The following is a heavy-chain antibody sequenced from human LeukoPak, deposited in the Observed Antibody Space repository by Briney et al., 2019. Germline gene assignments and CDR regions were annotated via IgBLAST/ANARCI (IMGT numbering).Heavy chain of an antibody. V-gene: IGHV3-33*06. CDR2: IWYDGSKK. D-gene: IGHD5-18*01. CDR1: GFTFSSHG. Sequence: QPGRSLRLSCAASGFTFSSHGMHWVPQAPGKGLEWVALIWYDGSKKNYADSVKGRFTISRDDSKSTLYLQINSLRAEDTAVYYCAKDISYGSNWFDPWGQGTLVTVSS. J-gene: IGHJ5*02. CDR3: AKDISYGSNWFDP.